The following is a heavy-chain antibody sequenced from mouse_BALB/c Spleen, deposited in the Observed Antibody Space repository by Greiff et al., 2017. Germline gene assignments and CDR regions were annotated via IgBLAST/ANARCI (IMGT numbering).Heavy chain of an antibody. J-gene: IGHJ2*01. Sequence: QVQLQQPGAELVMPGASVKMSCKASGYTFTDYWMHWVKQRPGQGLEWIGAIDTSDSYTSYNQKFKGKATLTVDESSSTAYMRLSSLTSEDSAVYYCAREGDWGQGTTLTVSS. CDR2: IDTSDSYT. CDR3: AREGD. CDR1: GYTFTDYW. V-gene: IGHV1-69*01.